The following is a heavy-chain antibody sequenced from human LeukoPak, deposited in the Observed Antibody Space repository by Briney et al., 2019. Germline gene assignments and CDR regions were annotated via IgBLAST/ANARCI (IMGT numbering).Heavy chain of an antibody. D-gene: IGHD3-3*01. J-gene: IGHJ4*02. CDR1: GYTFTGYY. CDR2: INPNSGGT. CDR3: ARDFWSGHYYFDY. V-gene: IGHV1-2*02. Sequence: ASVTVSCKASGYTFTGYYMHWVRQAPGQGLVWMGWINPNSGGTNYAQKFQGRVTMTRDTSISAAYMELSRLRSDDTAVYYCARDFWSGHYYFDYWGRGTLVTVSS.